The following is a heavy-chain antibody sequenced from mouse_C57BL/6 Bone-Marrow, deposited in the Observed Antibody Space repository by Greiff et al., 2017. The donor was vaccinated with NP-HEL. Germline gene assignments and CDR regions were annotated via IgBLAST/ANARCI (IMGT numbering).Heavy chain of an antibody. J-gene: IGHJ1*03. Sequence: SGPELVKPGASVKISCKASGYAFSSSWMNWVKQRPGKGLEWIGRIYPGDGDTNYNGKFKGKATLTADKSSSTAYMQLSSLTSEDSAVYFCALGYYGSSPYWYFDVWGTGTTVTVSS. CDR2: IYPGDGDT. D-gene: IGHD1-1*01. CDR3: ALGYYGSSPYWYFDV. V-gene: IGHV1-82*01. CDR1: GYAFSSSW.